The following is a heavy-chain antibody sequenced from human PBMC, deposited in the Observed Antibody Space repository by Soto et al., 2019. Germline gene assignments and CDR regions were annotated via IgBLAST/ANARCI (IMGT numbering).Heavy chain of an antibody. J-gene: IGHJ4*02. CDR1: GFTFDDFA. Sequence: EVQLVESGGGLVQPGRSLRLSCAASGFTFDDFAMHWVRQAPGKGLEWVSSISWNSAEIDYADSVKGRVTISRDNAKKSLYLQMHSLRAEDTALYYCAKDSSLYCRSGYFYCDYWGQGTLVTVSS. D-gene: IGHD3-3*01. CDR2: ISWNSAEI. V-gene: IGHV3-9*01. CDR3: AKDSSLYCRSGYFYCDY.